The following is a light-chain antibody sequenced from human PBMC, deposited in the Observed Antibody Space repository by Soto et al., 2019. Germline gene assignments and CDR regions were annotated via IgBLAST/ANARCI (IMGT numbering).Light chain of an antibody. CDR3: QQRKNWQVT. CDR1: QSVRSTY. J-gene: IGKJ5*01. V-gene: IGKV3D-20*02. Sequence: EIVLTQSPATLSLSPGERVTLSCRASQSVRSTYLAWYQKKPGQAPRLLIYDASSTATGIPDRFSGSGSGTDFTLIISSLEPEDFAVYYCQQRKNWQVTFGQGTRLEIK. CDR2: DAS.